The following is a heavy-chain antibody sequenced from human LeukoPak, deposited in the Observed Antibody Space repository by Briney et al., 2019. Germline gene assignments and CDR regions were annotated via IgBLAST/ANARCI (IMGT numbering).Heavy chain of an antibody. V-gene: IGHV3-30*03. CDR2: ISYDGSNK. Sequence: QTGGSLRLSCAASGFTFSSYGMHWVRQAPGKGLEWVAVISYDGSNKYYADSVKGRFTISRDNSKNTLYLQMNSLRAEDTAVYYCAGKTTVAFDIWGQGTMVTVSS. CDR1: GFTFSSYG. CDR3: AGKTTVAFDI. J-gene: IGHJ3*02. D-gene: IGHD4-17*01.